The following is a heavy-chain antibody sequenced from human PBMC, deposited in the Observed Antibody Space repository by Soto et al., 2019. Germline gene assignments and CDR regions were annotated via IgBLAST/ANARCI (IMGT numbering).Heavy chain of an antibody. CDR1: GFTFSNYG. CDR2: ISDDGDKR. J-gene: IGHJ4*02. CDR3: ARARVRIVGANSFDY. D-gene: IGHD1-26*01. Sequence: GGSLRLSCVGSGFTFSNYGMHWVRQPPGKGLEWVALISDDGDKRYYADSVRGRLIISRDNSKDTLYLQMNSLGPDDTAVYFCARARVRIVGANSFDYWGQGTPVTVSS. V-gene: IGHV3-30*03.